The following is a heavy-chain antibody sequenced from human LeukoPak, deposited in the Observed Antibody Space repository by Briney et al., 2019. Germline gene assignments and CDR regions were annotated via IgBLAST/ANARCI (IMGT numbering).Heavy chain of an antibody. J-gene: IGHJ3*02. CDR1: GFTFSNCE. V-gene: IGHV3-48*03. Sequence: GGSLRLSCAASGFTFSNCEMNWVRQAPGKGLEWVSYISNSGLTIYYADSVKGRFTISRDNAKNSLYLQMSSLRVEDTAVYYCARALYCSPTNCRNDAFDIWGQGTMVTVSS. D-gene: IGHD2-2*01. CDR3: ARALYCSPTNCRNDAFDI. CDR2: ISNSGLTI.